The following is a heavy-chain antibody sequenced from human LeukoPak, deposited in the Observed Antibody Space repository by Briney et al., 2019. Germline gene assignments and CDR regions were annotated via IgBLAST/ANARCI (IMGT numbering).Heavy chain of an antibody. D-gene: IGHD3-22*01. CDR1: GYTFTGYY. J-gene: IGHJ4*02. CDR2: INPNSGGT. Sequence: ASVKVSRKASGYTFTGYYMHWVRQAPGQGLEWMGWINPNSGGTNYAQKFQGRVTMTRDTSISTAYMELNSLRSDDTAVYYCARQLYSSLPSDYWGQGTLVTVSS. V-gene: IGHV1-2*02. CDR3: ARQLYSSLPSDY.